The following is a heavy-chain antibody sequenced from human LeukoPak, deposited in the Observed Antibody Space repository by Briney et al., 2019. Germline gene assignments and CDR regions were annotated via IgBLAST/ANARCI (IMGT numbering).Heavy chain of an antibody. D-gene: IGHD4-23*01. CDR1: GGSISSGGSY. CDR2: IYYSGST. V-gene: IGHV4-31*03. CDR3: ARIENRWLPTYDAFDI. J-gene: IGHJ3*02. Sequence: SETLSLTCTVSGGSISSGGSYWSWIRQHPGKGLEWIGYIYYSGSTYYNPSLKSRVTISVDTSKNQFSLKLSSVTAADTAVYYCARIENRWLPTYDAFDIWGQGTMVTVSS.